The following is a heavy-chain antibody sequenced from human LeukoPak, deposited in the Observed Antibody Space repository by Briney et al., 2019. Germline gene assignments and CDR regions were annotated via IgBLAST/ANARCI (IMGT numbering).Heavy chain of an antibody. J-gene: IGHJ4*02. CDR3: ASYTGYFDY. CDR2: IYYSGST. Sequence: SETLSLTCTVSGGSISSDYWSWIRQPPGKGLEWIGYIYYSGSTNYNPSLKSRVAISVDTSKNQFSLKLSSVTAADTAVYYCASYTGYFDYWGQGTLVTVSS. CDR1: GGSISSDY. D-gene: IGHD2-2*02. V-gene: IGHV4-59*08.